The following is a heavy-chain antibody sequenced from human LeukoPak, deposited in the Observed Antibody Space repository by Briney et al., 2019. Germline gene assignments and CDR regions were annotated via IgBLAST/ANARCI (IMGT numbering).Heavy chain of an antibody. J-gene: IGHJ4*02. D-gene: IGHD1-26*01. V-gene: IGHV3-21*01. CDR2: ISSSSSYI. CDR1: GFTFSASA. Sequence: GGSLRLSCAASGFTFSASAMNWVRQAPGKGLEWVSSISSSSSYIYYADSVKGRFTISRDNAKNSLYLQMNSLRAEDTAVYYCARDLSGSYVFDYWGQGTLVTVSS. CDR3: ARDLSGSYVFDY.